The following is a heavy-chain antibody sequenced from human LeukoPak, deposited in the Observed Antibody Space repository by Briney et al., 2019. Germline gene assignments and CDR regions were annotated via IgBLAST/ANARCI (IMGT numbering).Heavy chain of an antibody. CDR1: GFTFSSFK. CDR2: ISPSSTYI. D-gene: IGHD3-16*01. CDR3: ARDFTGGEYFDS. J-gene: IGHJ4*02. V-gene: IGHV3-21*06. Sequence: PGGSPRLSCAASGFTFSSFKMTWVRQAPGKGLEWVASISPSSTYIYYGDSLKGRVTVSRDNAKSLLFLHMSSLRPDDTAVYYCARDFTGGEYFDSWGQGALVSVSS.